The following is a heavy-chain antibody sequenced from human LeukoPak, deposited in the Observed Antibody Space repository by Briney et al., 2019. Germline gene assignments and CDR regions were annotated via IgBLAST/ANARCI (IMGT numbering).Heavy chain of an antibody. CDR2: LYSGGSP. Sequence: PGGSLRLSCAASGFSVSSNYMSWVRQAPEKGLEWVSILYSGGSPYYAQSVKGRFTISRGNSKNTLFLQMNNLGAEDTAMYYCARVVLGVVGTSYDAFDIWGQGTMVTVSS. D-gene: IGHD1-26*01. V-gene: IGHV3-66*01. CDR1: GFSVSSNY. CDR3: ARVVLGVVGTSYDAFDI. J-gene: IGHJ3*02.